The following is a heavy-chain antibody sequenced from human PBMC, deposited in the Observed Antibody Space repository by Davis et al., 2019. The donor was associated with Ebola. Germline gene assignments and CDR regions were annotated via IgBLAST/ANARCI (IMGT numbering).Heavy chain of an antibody. CDR3: ARSSYQPDY. D-gene: IGHD2-2*01. V-gene: IGHV3-74*01. CDR1: GFTFSYSG. CDR2: INPDGSFT. Sequence: PGGSLRLSCAASGFTFSYSGMHWVRQAPGKGLVWVSRINPDGSFTDYADSVKGRFSISRDSTSNTLYLQMNGLRAEDTAVYYCARSSYQPDYWGQGTLVTVSS. J-gene: IGHJ4*02.